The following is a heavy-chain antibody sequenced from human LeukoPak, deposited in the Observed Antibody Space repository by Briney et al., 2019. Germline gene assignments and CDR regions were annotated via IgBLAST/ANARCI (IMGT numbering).Heavy chain of an antibody. CDR3: ARVGRGYSYGPFDS. J-gene: IGHJ4*02. V-gene: IGHV4-59*01. CDR1: GGSISSYY. CDR2: IYYSGST. D-gene: IGHD5-18*01. Sequence: PSETLSLTWTVSGGSISSYYWSWIRQPPGKGLEWIGYIYYSGSTNYNPSLKSRVTISVDTSKNQFSLKLNSVTAADTAVYYCARVGRGYSYGPFDSWGQGTLVTVSS.